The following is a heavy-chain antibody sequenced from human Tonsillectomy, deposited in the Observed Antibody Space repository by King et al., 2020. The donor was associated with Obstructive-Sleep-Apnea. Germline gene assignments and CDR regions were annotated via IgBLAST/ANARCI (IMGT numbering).Heavy chain of an antibody. Sequence: QLVQSGAEVKKPGASVKVSCKAAEYTFTDYYIHWVRQAPGQGLEWMGWINPNSGGTHYAQKFQGWVTMTRDTSINTAYMELSRLKFDDQSVYYCARDLSSRWYENGLDVWGQGTTVTVSS. CDR2: INPNSGGT. D-gene: IGHD6-13*01. J-gene: IGHJ6*02. V-gene: IGHV1-2*04. CDR3: ARDLSSRWYENGLDV. CDR1: EYTFTDYY.